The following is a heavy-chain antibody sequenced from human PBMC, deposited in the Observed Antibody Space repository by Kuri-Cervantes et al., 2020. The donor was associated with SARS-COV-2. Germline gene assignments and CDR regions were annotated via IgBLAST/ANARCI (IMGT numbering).Heavy chain of an antibody. J-gene: IGHJ4*02. CDR3: ARVRGVGY. D-gene: IGHD3-10*01. Sequence: GESLKISCAASGFTFSSYAMHWVRQAPGKGLEWVAVISYDGSNKYYADSVKGRFTISRDNSKNTLYLQMNSLRAEDTAVYYCARVRGVGYWGQGTLVTVSS. V-gene: IGHV3-30-3*01. CDR2: ISYDGSNK. CDR1: GFTFSSYA.